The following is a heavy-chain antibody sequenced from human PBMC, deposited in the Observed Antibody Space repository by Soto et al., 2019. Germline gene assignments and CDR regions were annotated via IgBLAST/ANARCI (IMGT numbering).Heavy chain of an antibody. CDR2: INHSGST. CDR1: GGSFSGYY. J-gene: IGHJ4*02. Sequence: QVPLHQWGAGLLKPSETLSLTCAVYGGSFSGYYWTWIRQPPGTGLEWIGEINHSGSTNYTPSLKSRVTISVDTSKHQFSLQLTSVTAADTAVYFCARDKITGLFDYWGQGTLVTVSS. D-gene: IGHD2-8*02. V-gene: IGHV4-34*01. CDR3: ARDKITGLFDY.